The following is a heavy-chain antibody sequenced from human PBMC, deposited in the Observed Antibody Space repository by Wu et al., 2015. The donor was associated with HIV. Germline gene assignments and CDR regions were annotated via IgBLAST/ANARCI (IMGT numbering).Heavy chain of an antibody. CDR2: INPLFGTT. J-gene: IGHJ6*02. CDR1: GDGFTSYA. V-gene: IGHV1-69*05. Sequence: QVHLEQSGTEVKRPGSSVKVTCKASGDGFTSYAVSWVRQAPGQGLEWMGGINPLFGTTKHAQKFLDRVAFTTDESKTTAYMELSSLTSEDTGVYYCARNTGSVATSLYSLGVWGQGTTVTVSS. CDR3: ARNTGSVATSLYSLGV. D-gene: IGHD6-19*01.